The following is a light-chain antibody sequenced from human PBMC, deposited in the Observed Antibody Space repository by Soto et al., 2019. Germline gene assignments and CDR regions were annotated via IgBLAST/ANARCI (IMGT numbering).Light chain of an antibody. J-gene: IGKJ1*01. CDR2: AAS. Sequence: DIPMTQSPSSLSASVGGRVILTCRASQDISNYLAWYQQKPGKVPKLLIFAASTLQSGVPSRFSGTGSGTDFTLTISNLQPEDVATYYCQKYDSAPLTFGQGTKVEIQ. V-gene: IGKV1-27*01. CDR3: QKYDSAPLT. CDR1: QDISNY.